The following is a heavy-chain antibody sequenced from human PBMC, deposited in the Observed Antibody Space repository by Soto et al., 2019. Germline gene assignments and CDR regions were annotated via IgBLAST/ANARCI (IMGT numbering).Heavy chain of an antibody. Sequence: QVQLQESGPGLVKPSETLSLTCSVSGGSISDYYWSWIRQPLGRGLEWIGYIYKSGSTNYNPSLKSRVTISVDTSKNLFSLKLSSVTAADTAVYYCARDQNGSPHFDYWGQGTLVTVSS. CDR1: GGSISDYY. CDR2: IYKSGST. V-gene: IGHV4-59*01. J-gene: IGHJ4*02. CDR3: ARDQNGSPHFDY. D-gene: IGHD1-26*01.